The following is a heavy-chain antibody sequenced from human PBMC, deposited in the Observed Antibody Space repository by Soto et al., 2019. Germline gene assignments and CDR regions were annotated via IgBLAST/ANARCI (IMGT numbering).Heavy chain of an antibody. V-gene: IGHV1-2*04. CDR2: INPNSGGT. Sequence: GASVKVSCKASGYTFTGYYMHWVQQAPGQGLEWMGWINPNSGGTNYAQKFQGWVTMTRDTSISTAYMELSRLRSDDTAVYYCARDLGYYRSGKFYPYYYYGMDVWGQGTTVTVSS. CDR1: GYTFTGYY. J-gene: IGHJ6*02. CDR3: ARDLGYYRSGKFYPYYYYGMDV. D-gene: IGHD3-10*01.